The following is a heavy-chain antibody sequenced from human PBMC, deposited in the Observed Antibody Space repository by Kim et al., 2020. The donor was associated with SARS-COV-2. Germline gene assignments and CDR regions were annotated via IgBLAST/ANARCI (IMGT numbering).Heavy chain of an antibody. CDR1: GFTFGDYA. CDR3: TRDSNSLRPYYYDSSGYTDAFDI. V-gene: IGHV3-49*04. J-gene: IGHJ3*02. Sequence: GGSLRLSCTASGFTFGDYAMSWVRQAPGKGLEWVGFIRSKAYGGTTEYAASVKGRFTISRDDSKSIAYLQMNSLKTEDTAVYYCTRDSNSLRPYYYDSSGYTDAFDIWGQGTMVTDSS. CDR2: IRSKAYGGTT. D-gene: IGHD3-22*01.